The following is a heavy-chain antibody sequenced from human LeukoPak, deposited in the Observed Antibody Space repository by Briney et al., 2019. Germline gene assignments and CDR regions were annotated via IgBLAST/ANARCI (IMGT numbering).Heavy chain of an antibody. CDR3: ARAAEAFDI. CDR2: IYNSGST. J-gene: IGHJ3*02. CDR1: GYSISSGYF. Sequence: SETLSLTCTVSGYSISSGYFWGWIRQPPGKGLEWIGTIYNSGSTYYNASLESRVTISVDTSKNQFSLKLSSVTAADTAVYYCARAAEAFDIWGQGTMVTVSS. V-gene: IGHV4-38-2*02.